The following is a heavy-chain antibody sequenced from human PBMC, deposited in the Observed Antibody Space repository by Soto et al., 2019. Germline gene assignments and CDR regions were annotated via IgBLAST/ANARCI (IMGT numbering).Heavy chain of an antibody. D-gene: IGHD3-3*01. CDR3: ATLGHYDFWSGFRKGNWFDP. V-gene: IGHV4-34*01. J-gene: IGHJ5*02. CDR1: GGSFIGYY. Sequence: QVQLQQWGAGLLKPSETVSLTCAVYGGSFIGYYGTWIRQPPGKGLEWIGEINHSGSTNYNPSLKSRRTISADTSKNQFSLRLSSVTAADTAVYYCATLGHYDFWSGFRKGNWFDPWGQGTLVTVSS. CDR2: INHSGST.